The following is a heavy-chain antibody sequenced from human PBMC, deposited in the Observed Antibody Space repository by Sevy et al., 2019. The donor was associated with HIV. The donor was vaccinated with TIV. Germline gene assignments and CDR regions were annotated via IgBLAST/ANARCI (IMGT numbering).Heavy chain of an antibody. V-gene: IGHV3-74*01. Sequence: GGSLRLSCAASGFTFSGFWMHWVRQAPGKGLVWVSRITNDGSNTDYADSVKGRFTISRDNAKNTLYLQMNSLRAEDTAVYYCAREPVGQDDFDYWGQGTLVTVSS. J-gene: IGHJ4*02. CDR3: AREPVGQDDFDY. D-gene: IGHD2-15*01. CDR2: ITNDGSNT. CDR1: GFTFSGFW.